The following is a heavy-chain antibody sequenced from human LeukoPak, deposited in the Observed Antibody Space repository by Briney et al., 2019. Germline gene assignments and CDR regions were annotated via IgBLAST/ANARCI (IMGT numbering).Heavy chain of an antibody. D-gene: IGHD1-1*01. CDR2: IYYSGST. V-gene: IGHV4-39*01. J-gene: IGHJ4*02. Sequence: PSETLSLTCTVSGGSISSSSYYWGWIRQPPGEGLEWIGSIYYSGSTYYNPSLKSRVTISVDTSKNQFSLKLSSVTAADTAVYYCARSRVQLERRAFDYWGQGTLVTVSS. CDR3: ARSRVQLERRAFDY. CDR1: GGSISSSSYY.